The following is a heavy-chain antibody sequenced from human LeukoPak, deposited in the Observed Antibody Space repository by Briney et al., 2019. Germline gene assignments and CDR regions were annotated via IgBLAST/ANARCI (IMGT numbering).Heavy chain of an antibody. CDR3: ARVNYYDSSGSFDY. V-gene: IGHV1-3*01. CDR1: GGTFSSYA. D-gene: IGHD3-22*01. CDR2: INAGNGNT. J-gene: IGHJ4*02. Sequence: ASVKVSRKASGGTFSSYAISWVRQAPGQRLEWMGWINAGNGNTKYLQKFQGRVTITRDTSASTVYMEMSSLRSEDTAVYHCARVNYYDSSGSFDYWGQGTLVTVSS.